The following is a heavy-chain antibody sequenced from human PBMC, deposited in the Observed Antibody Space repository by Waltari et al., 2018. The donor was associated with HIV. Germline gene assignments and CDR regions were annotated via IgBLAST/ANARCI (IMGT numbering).Heavy chain of an antibody. CDR1: GFTFTPFG. CDR2: ISTSSRPI. J-gene: IGHJ4*02. D-gene: IGHD3-22*01. Sequence: DVQLEESGGGLVQPGGSLRLSCAASGFTFTPFGLKWVRQAPGKGLEWVSYISTSSRPIYYADSVKGRFTISRDDAKNSLYLEMNSLRADDTAVYYCARESYYYDSSGYPLAYWGQGILVTVSS. V-gene: IGHV3-48*04. CDR3: ARESYYYDSSGYPLAY.